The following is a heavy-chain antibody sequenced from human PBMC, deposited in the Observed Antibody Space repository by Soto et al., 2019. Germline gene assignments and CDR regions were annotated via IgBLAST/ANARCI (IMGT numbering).Heavy chain of an antibody. Sequence: PSETLSLTCAVYGGSFSGYYWSWIRQPPGKGLEWIGEINHSGSTNYNPSLKSRVTISVDTSKNQFSLKLSSVTAADTAVYYCARYSLDYGDYYFDYWGQGTLVTVSS. CDR1: GGSFSGYY. D-gene: IGHD4-17*01. CDR2: INHSGST. V-gene: IGHV4-34*01. CDR3: ARYSLDYGDYYFDY. J-gene: IGHJ4*02.